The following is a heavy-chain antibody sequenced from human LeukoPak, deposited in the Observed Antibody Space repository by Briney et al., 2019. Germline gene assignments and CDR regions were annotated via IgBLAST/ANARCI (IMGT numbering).Heavy chain of an antibody. J-gene: IGHJ5*02. V-gene: IGHV3-23*01. Sequence: GGSLRLSCAASGFTFSSYAMSWVRQAPGKGLEWVSSISGSGGSTYYADSVKGRFTISRDNSKNTLYLQMNSLRAEDTAVYYCAKGVSAGIAADGFDPWGQGTLVTVSS. CDR3: AKGVSAGIAADGFDP. CDR2: ISGSGGST. D-gene: IGHD6-13*01. CDR1: GFTFSSYA.